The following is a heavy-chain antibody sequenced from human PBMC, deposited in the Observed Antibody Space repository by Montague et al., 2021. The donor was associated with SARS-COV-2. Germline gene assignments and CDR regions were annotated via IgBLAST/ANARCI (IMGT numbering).Heavy chain of an antibody. CDR3: AREAWFGDKTSASEYYGMDV. CDR1: GGSISSYY. Sequence: TLSLTCTVSGGSISSYYWSWIRQPAGKGLEWIGRIYTSGSTSYNPSLKSRVTMSVDTSKNQFSLKLSSVTAADTAVYYCAREAWFGDKTSASEYYGMDVWGQGTTVTVSS. V-gene: IGHV4-4*07. J-gene: IGHJ6*02. D-gene: IGHD3-10*01. CDR2: IYTSGST.